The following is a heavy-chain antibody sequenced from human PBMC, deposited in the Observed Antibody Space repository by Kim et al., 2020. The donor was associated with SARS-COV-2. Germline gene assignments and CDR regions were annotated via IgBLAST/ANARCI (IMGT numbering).Heavy chain of an antibody. J-gene: IGHJ6*02. Sequence: NYAQKHQGRVTMTTDTSTSTAYMELRSLRSDDTAVYYCARAGYSSSIGMDVWGQGTTVTVSS. D-gene: IGHD6-6*01. V-gene: IGHV1-18*01. CDR3: ARAGYSSSIGMDV.